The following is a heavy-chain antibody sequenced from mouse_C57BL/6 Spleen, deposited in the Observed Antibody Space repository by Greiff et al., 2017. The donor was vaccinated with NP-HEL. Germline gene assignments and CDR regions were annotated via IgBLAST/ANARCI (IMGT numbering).Heavy chain of an antibody. CDR1: GYSITSGYY. V-gene: IGHV3-6*01. CDR3: ARDDGSSTYGY. J-gene: IGHJ2*01. CDR2: ISYDGSN. Sequence: EVKLVESGPGLVKPSQSLSLTCSVTGYSITSGYYWYWIRKFPGSKLEWMGYISYDGSNNYNPTLKNRITITRDTSKNQFFLKLNSLTTEDTATYYCARDDGSSTYGYWGQGTTLTVAS. D-gene: IGHD1-1*01.